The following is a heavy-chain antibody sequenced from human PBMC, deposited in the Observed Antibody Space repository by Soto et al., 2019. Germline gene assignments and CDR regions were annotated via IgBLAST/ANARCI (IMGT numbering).Heavy chain of an antibody. V-gene: IGHV3-48*03. CDR2: IGRSGETI. J-gene: IGHJ4*02. CDR3: ERDSRGGETRRPTFSY. Sequence: GGSLRLSCVGSGFTFSSFEMNWVRQTPGKGLEWLSYIGRSGETIYYADSVKGRFTISRDNAKSSLFLQMNGLRDEDTGIYYCERDSRGGETRRPTFSYWGRGTLVTV. D-gene: IGHD2-2*01. CDR1: GFTFSSFE.